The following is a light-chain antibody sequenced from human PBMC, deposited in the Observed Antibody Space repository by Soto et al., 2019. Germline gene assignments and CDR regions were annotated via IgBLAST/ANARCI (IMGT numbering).Light chain of an antibody. J-gene: IGKJ5*01. CDR2: DAS. CDR3: QQSNIWPPVN. Sequence: EIVMTQSPATLSVSPGEIATLSCSASQSVSSNLAWYQQKPGQAPRLLIYDASARASGVSARFSGSGSGTDFTLTISSLEPEDSAVYYCQQSNIWPPVNFGQGTRLEIK. CDR1: QSVSSN. V-gene: IGKV3-15*01.